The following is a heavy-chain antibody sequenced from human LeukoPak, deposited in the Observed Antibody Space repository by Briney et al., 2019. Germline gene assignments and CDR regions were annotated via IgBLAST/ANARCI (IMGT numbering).Heavy chain of an antibody. J-gene: IGHJ4*02. CDR3: ARAGGDGYSNDY. D-gene: IGHD5-24*01. Sequence: AAVKVSCKASGYTFSGYYIHWVRQAPGQGLEWMGRINPNSGGTNYAQKFQGRVTMTRDTSISTAYMELSRLRSDDTAVYYCARAGGDGYSNDYWGQGTLVTVSS. CDR1: GYTFSGYY. V-gene: IGHV1-2*06. CDR2: INPNSGGT.